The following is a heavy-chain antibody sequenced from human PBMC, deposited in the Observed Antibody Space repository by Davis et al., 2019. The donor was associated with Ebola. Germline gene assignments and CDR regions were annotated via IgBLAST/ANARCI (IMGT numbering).Heavy chain of an antibody. CDR2: ISSSSSYI. D-gene: IGHD3-10*01. J-gene: IGHJ4*02. CDR1: GFTFSSYS. CDR3: ARGFSKWFRELSDY. Sequence: GESLNISCAASGFTFSSYSMNWLRQAPGKGLEWVSSISSSSSYIYYADSVKGRFTISRDNAKNSLYLQMNSLRAEDTAVYYCARGFSKWFRELSDYWGQGTLVTVSS. V-gene: IGHV3-21*01.